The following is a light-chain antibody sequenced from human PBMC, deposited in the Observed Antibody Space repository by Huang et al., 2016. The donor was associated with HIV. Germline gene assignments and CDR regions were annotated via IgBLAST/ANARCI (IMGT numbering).Light chain of an antibody. CDR1: QSISNY. CDR3: QQRSNWPPVT. J-gene: IGKJ5*01. V-gene: IGKV3-11*01. Sequence: EIVLTQSPATLSLSPGEKATLSCRASQSISNYLAWYQQKPGQPPRLLIYDASNRATGIPARFSGRQSGTYFSLTISSLEPEDFAVYYCQQRSNWPPVTFGQGTRLEIK. CDR2: DAS.